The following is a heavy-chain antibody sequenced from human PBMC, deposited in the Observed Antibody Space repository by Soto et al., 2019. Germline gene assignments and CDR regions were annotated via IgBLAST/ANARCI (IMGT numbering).Heavy chain of an antibody. CDR2: IIPIFGTA. D-gene: IGHD6-19*01. CDR1: GGTFSSYA. V-gene: IGHV1-69*01. J-gene: IGHJ4*02. CDR3: ARGPFLGEQWLVSGFDF. Sequence: VKVSCKASGGTFSSYAISWVRQAPGQGLEWMGGIIPIFGTANYAQKFQGRVTITADESTSTAYMELSSLRSEDTAVYYCARGPFLGEQWLVSGFDFWGQGTLVTVSS.